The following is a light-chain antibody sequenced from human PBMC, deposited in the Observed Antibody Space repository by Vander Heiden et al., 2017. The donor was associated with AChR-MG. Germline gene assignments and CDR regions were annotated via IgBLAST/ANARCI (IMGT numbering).Light chain of an antibody. Sequence: EIVMTQSPATLSVSPGERATLSCRASQSVSSNLAWYQQKPGQPPRLLIDGASTRATGIPARFSGSGSGTEFTLTISSLQSEDFAVYSCQQYDNWPLTFGPGAKVDI. V-gene: IGKV3-15*01. CDR2: GAS. CDR1: QSVSSN. CDR3: QQYDNWPLT. J-gene: IGKJ3*01.